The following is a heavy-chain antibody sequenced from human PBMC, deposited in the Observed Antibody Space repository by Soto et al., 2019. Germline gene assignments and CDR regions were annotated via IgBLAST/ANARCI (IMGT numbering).Heavy chain of an antibody. CDR3: GRAASAFYFDY. D-gene: IGHD6-25*01. CDR2: IRKKVNSYST. CDR1: GFTFSDHY. J-gene: IGHJ4*02. V-gene: IGHV3-72*01. Sequence: EVQLVESGGGLVQPGGTLRLSCAASGFTFSDHYMDWVRQAPGKGLEWVGRIRKKVNSYSTEYAASVKGRFTISRDDSKNSLFLQMNSLNTDVTAGYYCGRAASAFYFDYWGPGTPVSVSS.